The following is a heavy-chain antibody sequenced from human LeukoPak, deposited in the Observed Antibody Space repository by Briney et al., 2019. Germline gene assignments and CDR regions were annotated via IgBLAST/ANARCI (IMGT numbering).Heavy chain of an antibody. CDR2: ISGSGGST. CDR3: AKVPGIATRPVNFDY. D-gene: IGHD6-6*01. CDR1: GFTFSSYA. V-gene: IGHV3-23*01. Sequence: HSGGSLRLSCAASGFTFSSYAMSWVRQAPGKGLEWVSAISGSGGSTYYADSVKGRFTISRDNSKNTLYLQMNSLRADDTAVYYCAKVPGIATRPVNFDYWGQGTLVTVSS. J-gene: IGHJ4*02.